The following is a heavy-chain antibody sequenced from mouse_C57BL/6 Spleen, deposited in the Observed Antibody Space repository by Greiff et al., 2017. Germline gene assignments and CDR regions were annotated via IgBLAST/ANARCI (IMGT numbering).Heavy chain of an antibody. CDR2: ISYDGSN. CDR3: AREENYVGYFDY. V-gene: IGHV3-6*01. D-gene: IGHD1-1*01. J-gene: IGHJ2*01. CDR1: GYSITSGYY. Sequence: ESGPGLVKPSQSLSLTCSVTGYSITSGYYWNWIRQFPGNKLEWMGYISYDGSNNYNPSLKNRISITRDTSKNQFFLKLNSVTTEDTATYYCAREENYVGYFDYWGQGTTLTVSS.